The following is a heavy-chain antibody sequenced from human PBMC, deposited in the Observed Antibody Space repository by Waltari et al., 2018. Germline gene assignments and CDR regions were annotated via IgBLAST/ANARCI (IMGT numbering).Heavy chain of an antibody. Sequence: QVQLQESGPGLVKPSETLSLTCTVSGSSISSGYYWGWIRQPPGKGLEWIGSIYYSGSTYYNPSLKSRVTISVDTSKNQFSLKLTSVTAADTAVYHCARDPRSGGGYWGQRTLVTVSS. J-gene: IGHJ4*02. CDR1: GSSISSGYY. CDR3: ARDPRSGGGY. CDR2: IYYSGST. V-gene: IGHV4-38-2*02. D-gene: IGHD3-10*01.